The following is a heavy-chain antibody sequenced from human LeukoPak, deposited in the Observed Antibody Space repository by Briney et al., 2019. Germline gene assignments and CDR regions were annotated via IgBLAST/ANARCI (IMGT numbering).Heavy chain of an antibody. Sequence: GGSLRLSCAASGFTFSSYSMNWVRQAPGKGLEWVSSISSSSSYIYYADSVKGRFIISRDNAKNSLYLQMNSLRAEDTAVYYCAREGIAGAFDIWGQGTMVTVSS. CDR1: GFTFSSYS. D-gene: IGHD6-13*01. V-gene: IGHV3-21*01. J-gene: IGHJ3*02. CDR3: AREGIAGAFDI. CDR2: ISSSSSYI.